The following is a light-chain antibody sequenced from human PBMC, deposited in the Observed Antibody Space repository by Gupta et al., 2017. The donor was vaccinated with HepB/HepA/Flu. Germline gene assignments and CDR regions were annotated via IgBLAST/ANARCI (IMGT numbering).Light chain of an antibody. V-gene: IGKV4-1*01. CDR3: QQYHTIPWT. J-gene: IGKJ1*01. Sequence: DIVMTKSPASLAVSLGERATINCKSSQSVLYSSDNNNYLSWYQQKPGQPPKLLIYWASAREYGVPDRFSASGSGTDFTLTISSLQAEDVTVYYCQQYHTIPWTFGQGTKVEIK. CDR1: QSVLYSSDNNNY. CDR2: WAS.